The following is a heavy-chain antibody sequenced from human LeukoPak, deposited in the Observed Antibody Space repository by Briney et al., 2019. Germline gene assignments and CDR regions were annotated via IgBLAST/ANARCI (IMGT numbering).Heavy chain of an antibody. CDR3: ARHMFLTGALRAFEY. Sequence: SATLSLTCTVSGGSVSSGDYYWSWIRQPPGKGLEYIAYICYTGTTNYNPSLNSRVTISVDTSKNQFSLNLSSVTAADTAVYYCARHMFLTGALRAFEYWGQGTLVTVSS. CDR1: GGSVSSGDYY. CDR2: ICYTGTT. D-gene: IGHD3-9*01. V-gene: IGHV4-61*08. J-gene: IGHJ4*02.